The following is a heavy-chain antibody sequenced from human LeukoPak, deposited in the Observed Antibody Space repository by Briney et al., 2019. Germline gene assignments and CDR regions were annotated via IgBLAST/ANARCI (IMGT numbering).Heavy chain of an antibody. CDR1: GFTFSSYS. CDR3: ARGRGSYRYGYYFDY. J-gene: IGHJ4*02. CDR2: ISSSNTYI. V-gene: IGHV3-21*04. Sequence: GGSLRLSCAASGFTFSSYSMNWVRQAPGRGLEGVSSISSSNTYIYYADSVKGRFTISRDNAKNSLYLQMDSLRAEDTAVYYCARGRGSYRYGYYFDYWGQGTLVTVSS. D-gene: IGHD1-26*01.